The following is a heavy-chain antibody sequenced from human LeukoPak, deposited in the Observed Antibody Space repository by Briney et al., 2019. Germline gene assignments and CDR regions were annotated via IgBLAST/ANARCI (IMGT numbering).Heavy chain of an antibody. D-gene: IGHD4-17*01. CDR1: GGTFSSYA. CDR3: ARDLLNGDYVDYYYMDV. V-gene: IGHV1-69*06. J-gene: IGHJ6*03. Sequence: SVEVSCKASGGTFSSYAISWVRQAPGQGLEWMGGIIPIFGTANYAQKFQGRVTITADKSTSTAYMELSSLRSEDTAVYYCARDLLNGDYVDYYYMDVWGKGTTVTVSS. CDR2: IIPIFGTA.